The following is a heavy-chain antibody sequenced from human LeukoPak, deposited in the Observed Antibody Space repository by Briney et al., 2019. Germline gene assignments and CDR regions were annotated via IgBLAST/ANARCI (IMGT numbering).Heavy chain of an antibody. Sequence: SVKVSCKAPGGTFSSYAISWVRQAPGQGLEWMGRIIPIFGTANYAQKFQGRVTITTDESTSTAYMELSSLRSEDTAVYYCARSSIAAAGPFDYWGQGTLVTVSS. V-gene: IGHV1-69*05. CDR2: IIPIFGTA. CDR3: ARSSIAAAGPFDY. CDR1: GGTFSSYA. J-gene: IGHJ4*02. D-gene: IGHD6-13*01.